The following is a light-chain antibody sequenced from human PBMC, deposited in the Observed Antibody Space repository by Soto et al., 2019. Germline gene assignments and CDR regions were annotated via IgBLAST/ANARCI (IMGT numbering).Light chain of an antibody. CDR2: DAS. CDR1: QSISTY. Sequence: EIVLTQSPDTLSLSPGERATLSCRASQSISTYIAWYQQKPGQAPRLLIYDASNRATGIPARFSGSGSGTDVTLTISSLEPEDFAVYYCQQGSNWPRTFGQGTKLEIK. V-gene: IGKV3-11*01. CDR3: QQGSNWPRT. J-gene: IGKJ2*01.